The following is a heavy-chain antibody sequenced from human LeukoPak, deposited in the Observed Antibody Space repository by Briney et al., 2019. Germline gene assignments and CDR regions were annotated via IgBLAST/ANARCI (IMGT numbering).Heavy chain of an antibody. CDR2: IYSGGST. Sequence: GGSLRLSCAASGFTVSSNYMSWVRQAPGKGLEWVSVIYSGGSTYYADSVKGRFTISRDNSKNTLYLQMNSLRAEDTAVYYCARDTYYGDYVFAYWGQGTLVTVSS. J-gene: IGHJ4*02. D-gene: IGHD4-17*01. CDR1: GFTVSSNY. CDR3: ARDTYYGDYVFAY. V-gene: IGHV3-66*01.